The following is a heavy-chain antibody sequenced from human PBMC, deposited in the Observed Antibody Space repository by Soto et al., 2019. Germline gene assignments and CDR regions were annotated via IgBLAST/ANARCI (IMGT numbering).Heavy chain of an antibody. D-gene: IGHD3-16*01. Sequence: QVQLVQSGAEVKKPGSSVQVSCKASGGTFSSNVFTWVRQTPGQGLEWMGRFIPLFGTPLYAQKFQGRLTIIADASTSTAYMALSSLTSDDTAIYYCASGAGVTFGGVTREFDYWGRGTLVTVFS. CDR3: ASGAGVTFGGVTREFDY. V-gene: IGHV1-69*01. CDR2: FIPLFGTP. CDR1: GGTFSSNV. J-gene: IGHJ4*02.